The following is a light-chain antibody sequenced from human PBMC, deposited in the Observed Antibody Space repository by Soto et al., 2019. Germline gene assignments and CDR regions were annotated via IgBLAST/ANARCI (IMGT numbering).Light chain of an antibody. CDR2: DNN. Sequence: QSVLTQPPSVSAAPGQKVTISCSGSSSNIGNNYVSWYQQLPGTAPQLLIYDNNKRPSGIADRFSGSKSGTSATLGITGRQTGDEADYYCGAWDSSLSAVVFGGGTKLTVL. CDR3: GAWDSSLSAVV. V-gene: IGLV1-51*01. J-gene: IGLJ3*02. CDR1: SSNIGNNY.